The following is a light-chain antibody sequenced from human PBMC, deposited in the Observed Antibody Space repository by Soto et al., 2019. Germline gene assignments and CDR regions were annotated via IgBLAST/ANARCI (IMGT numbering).Light chain of an antibody. CDR3: QQHYIHWT. V-gene: IGKV1-5*01. Sequence: DFQMTQSPSTLSASVGDRVTITCRASQNIRSRLAWFQQKPGKAPKLLIYDASTLESGVPSRFSGSGSGTEFTLSISSLQPDDFATYYCQQHYIHWTFGQGTKVDIK. J-gene: IGKJ1*01. CDR1: QNIRSR. CDR2: DAS.